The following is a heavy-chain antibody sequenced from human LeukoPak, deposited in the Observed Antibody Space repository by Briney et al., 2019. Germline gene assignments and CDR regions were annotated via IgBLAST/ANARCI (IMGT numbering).Heavy chain of an antibody. V-gene: IGHV3-48*03. CDR1: GFTFSSYE. J-gene: IGHJ4*02. CDR3: ARDLGGTMVRGVIALHPGFDY. Sequence: GGSLRLSCAASGFTFSSYEMNWGRQAPGKGQERGSYISSSGSTIYYADSVKGRFTISRDNAKNSLYLQMNSLRAEDTAVYYCARDLGGTMVRGVIALHPGFDYWGQGTLVTVSS. D-gene: IGHD3-10*01. CDR2: ISSSGSTI.